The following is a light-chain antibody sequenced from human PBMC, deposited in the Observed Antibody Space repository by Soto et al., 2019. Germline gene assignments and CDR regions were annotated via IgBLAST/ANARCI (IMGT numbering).Light chain of an antibody. Sequence: DIPMTQSPSTLSASVGDRVTITCRASQSISSWLAWYQQKPGKAPNVVIYKASTLESGVPSRFSGSGSGTEFTLTISSLQPDDFATYYCQQYNSHPYTFGQGTKLEIK. CDR3: QQYNSHPYT. CDR2: KAS. CDR1: QSISSW. V-gene: IGKV1-5*03. J-gene: IGKJ2*01.